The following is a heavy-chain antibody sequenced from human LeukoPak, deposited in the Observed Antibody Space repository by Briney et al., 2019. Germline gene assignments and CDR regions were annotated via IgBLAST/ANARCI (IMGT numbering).Heavy chain of an antibody. V-gene: IGHV3-21*01. CDR2: ISRSNSYI. D-gene: IGHD6-13*01. J-gene: IGHJ6*03. CDR3: ARVDSSSWYYYYYMDV. Sequence: PGGSLRLSCAASGFSNYSMNWVRQAPGKGLEWVSSISRSNSYIYYADSVKGRFTISRDNAKNSLYLQMNSLRAEDTAVYYCARVDSSSWYYYYYMDVWGKGTTVSVSS. CDR1: GFSNYS.